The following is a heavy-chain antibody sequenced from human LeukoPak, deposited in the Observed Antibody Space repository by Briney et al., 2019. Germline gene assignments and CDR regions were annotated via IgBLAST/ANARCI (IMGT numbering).Heavy chain of an antibody. Sequence: GGSLRLSCAASGFTFSTYSINWVRQAPGKGLEWVSYISSSSTIYYADSVKGRFTISRDNAKNSLYLQMNSLRDEDTAVYYCAKAGSTSWVHYMDVWGKGTTVTISS. CDR1: GFTFSTYS. D-gene: IGHD2-2*01. V-gene: IGHV3-48*02. CDR3: AKAGSTSWVHYMDV. J-gene: IGHJ6*03. CDR2: ISSSSTI.